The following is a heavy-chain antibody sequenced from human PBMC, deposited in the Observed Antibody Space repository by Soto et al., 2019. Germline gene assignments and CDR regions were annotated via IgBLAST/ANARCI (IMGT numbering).Heavy chain of an antibody. V-gene: IGHV3-66*01. CDR2: IYSGGTT. CDR3: ARYRCSSNGCQNELDM. CDR1: GFTVSSNY. J-gene: IGHJ3*02. Sequence: GGSLRLSCTASGFTVSSNYMSWVRQAPGKGLEWVSVIYSGGTTYYADSVKGRFTISRDNSKNTLYLQMNSLRAEDTAVYYCARYRCSSNGCQNELDMWGQGTMVTVSS. D-gene: IGHD2-2*01.